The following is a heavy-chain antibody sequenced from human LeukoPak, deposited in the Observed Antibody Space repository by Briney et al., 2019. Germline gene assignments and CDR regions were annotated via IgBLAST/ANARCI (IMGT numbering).Heavy chain of an antibody. CDR1: GFTFRSYS. CDR3: ARAVTTFAFDI. CDR2: ISSSSNT. J-gene: IGHJ3*02. V-gene: IGHV3-21*01. D-gene: IGHD4-17*01. Sequence: GGSLRLSCAASGFTFRSYSMNWVRQAPGKGLEWVSFISSSSNTYYADSVKGRFTISRDNAKNSLYLQMNSLRAEDTAVYYCARAVTTFAFDIWGQGTMVTVSS.